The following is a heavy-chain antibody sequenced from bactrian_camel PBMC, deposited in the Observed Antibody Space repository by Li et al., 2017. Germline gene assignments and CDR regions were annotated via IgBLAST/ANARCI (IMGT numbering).Heavy chain of an antibody. CDR2: IGRDLDT. J-gene: IGHJ6*01. D-gene: IGHD4*01. V-gene: IGHV3S53*01. CDR1: GYIGSNYV. Sequence: VQLVESGGGSVQAGGSLRLSCAASGYIGSNYVMGWFRQTPGKEREGVAVIGRDLDTMYSDSVKGRFTISKDNAKNTLYLQMNGLEPEDTAMYYCAAAITKDPGGPIAATLKIFNDFGYWGPGTQVTVS. CDR3: AAAITKDPGGPIAATLKIFNDFGY.